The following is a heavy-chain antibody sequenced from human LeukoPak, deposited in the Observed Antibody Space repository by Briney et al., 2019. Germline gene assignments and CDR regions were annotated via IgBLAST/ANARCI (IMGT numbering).Heavy chain of an antibody. CDR2: ISSSSSTI. Sequence: GGSLRLSCTSSGFTFSSDAMTWVRQAPGKGLEWVSYISSSSSTIYYADSVKGRFTISRDNAKNSLYLQMNSLRAEDTAVYYCARYSLSGSYTAFDIWGQGTMVTVSS. D-gene: IGHD1-26*01. V-gene: IGHV3-48*04. CDR1: GFTFSSDA. J-gene: IGHJ3*02. CDR3: ARYSLSGSYTAFDI.